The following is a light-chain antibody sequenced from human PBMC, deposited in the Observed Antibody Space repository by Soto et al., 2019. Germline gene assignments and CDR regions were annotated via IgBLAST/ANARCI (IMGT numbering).Light chain of an antibody. CDR3: QHYNNWPPPLT. CDR1: QSVSSN. Sequence: EIVMTQSPATLSVSPGERATLSCRASQSVSSNLAWYQQKPGQAPRLLIYGASTRATGIPARFSGSGSGTEFTLTISSLQSEAVAVYYCQHYNNWPPPLTFGGGTKVEIK. V-gene: IGKV3-15*01. J-gene: IGKJ4*01. CDR2: GAS.